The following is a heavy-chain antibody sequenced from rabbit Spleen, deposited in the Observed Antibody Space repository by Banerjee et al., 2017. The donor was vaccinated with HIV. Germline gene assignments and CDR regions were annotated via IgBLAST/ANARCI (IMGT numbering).Heavy chain of an antibody. Sequence: QEQLVESGGGLVQPGASLTLTCTASGFSFSSGYDMCWVRQATGKGLEWIACLYTGNGKTYYASWARGRFTISKTSSTTVTLQMTSLTAADTATYFCARGLYSSCFTDYFDLWAQGTPVTVS. V-gene: IGHV1S45*01. D-gene: IGHD8-1*01. J-gene: IGHJ4*01. CDR2: LYTGNGKT. CDR1: GFSFSSGYD. CDR3: ARGLYSSCFTDYFDL.